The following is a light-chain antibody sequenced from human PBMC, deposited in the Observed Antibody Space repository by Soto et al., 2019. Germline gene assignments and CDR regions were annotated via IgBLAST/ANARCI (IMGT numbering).Light chain of an antibody. CDR1: QNIGTY. CDR2: AAS. V-gene: IGKV1-39*01. J-gene: IGKJ1*01. Sequence: DIQMTQSPSSLSASVGDRVTISCRSSQNIGTYLSWYQQKPGRAPKLQIYAASNLQSGVPSRFSGSGSGTDFTLTIRILQPEDFATYFCQQSYSSPWTFRQGTKVEIK. CDR3: QQSYSSPWT.